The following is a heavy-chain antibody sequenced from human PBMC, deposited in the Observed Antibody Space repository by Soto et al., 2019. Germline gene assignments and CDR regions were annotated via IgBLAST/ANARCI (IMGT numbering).Heavy chain of an antibody. V-gene: IGHV3-49*03. CDR2: VRRKDHGGTK. CDR3: SRGGGYSHMDV. Sequence: EVQLVESGGGLVQPGRSLRLSCTTSGFTFGDYAMSWFRQAPGKGLEWVGFVRRKDHGGTKVDAASVKGRFTISKDHSKSISYLQMDRLKIEDTAVYYCSRGGGYSHMDVWGKGTTVTVSS. CDR1: GFTFGDYA. J-gene: IGHJ6*04. D-gene: IGHD1-26*01.